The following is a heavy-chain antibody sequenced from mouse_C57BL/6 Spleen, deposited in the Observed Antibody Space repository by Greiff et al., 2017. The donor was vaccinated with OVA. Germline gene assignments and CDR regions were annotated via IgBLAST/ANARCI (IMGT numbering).Heavy chain of an antibody. CDR2: IHPNSGST. CDR3: ARTIYDGYYGAMDY. V-gene: IGHV1-64*01. J-gene: IGHJ4*01. D-gene: IGHD2-3*01. Sequence: QVQLQQPGAELVKPGASVKLSCKASGYTFTSYWMHWVKQRPGQGLEWIGMIHPNSGSTNYNEKFKSKATLTVYKSSRTAYMQLSSLTSEDSAVYYCARTIYDGYYGAMDYWGQGTSVTVSS. CDR1: GYTFTSYW.